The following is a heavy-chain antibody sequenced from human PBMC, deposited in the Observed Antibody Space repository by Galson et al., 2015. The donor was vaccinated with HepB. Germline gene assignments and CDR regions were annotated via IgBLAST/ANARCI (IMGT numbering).Heavy chain of an antibody. Sequence: SVKVSCKASGYTFTNYAMHWVRQAPGQRLEWMGWINAGTGNTKYSQKFQGRVTITRDTSASTAYMELSSLRSEDTAVYYCARDSGIAVIRILYYFDYWGQGTLVTVSS. D-gene: IGHD6-19*01. J-gene: IGHJ4*02. CDR2: INAGTGNT. V-gene: IGHV1-3*01. CDR3: ARDSGIAVIRILYYFDY. CDR1: GYTFTNYA.